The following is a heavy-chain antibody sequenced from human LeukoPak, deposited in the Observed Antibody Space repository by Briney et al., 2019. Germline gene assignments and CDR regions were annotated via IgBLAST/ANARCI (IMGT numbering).Heavy chain of an antibody. Sequence: MASETLSLTCAVYGGSLSGYYWSWIRQPPGKGLEWIGEINHSGSTNYNPSLKSRVTISVDTSKNQFSLKLSSVTAADTAVYYCARGNTMDYWGQGTLVTVSS. D-gene: IGHD2-2*01. CDR3: ARGNTMDY. V-gene: IGHV4-34*01. J-gene: IGHJ4*02. CDR1: GGSLSGYY. CDR2: INHSGST.